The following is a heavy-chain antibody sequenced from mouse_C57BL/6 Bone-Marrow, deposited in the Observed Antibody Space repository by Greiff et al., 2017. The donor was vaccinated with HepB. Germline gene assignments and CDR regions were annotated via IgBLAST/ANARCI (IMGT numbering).Heavy chain of an antibody. CDR2: ISDGGSYT. V-gene: IGHV5-4*03. CDR3: ARGMGYDYDGDYAMDY. D-gene: IGHD2-4*01. CDR1: GFTFSSYA. J-gene: IGHJ4*01. Sequence: EVKLVESGGGLVKPGGSLKLSCAASGFTFSSYAMSWVRQTPEKRLEWVATISDGGSYTYYPDNVKGRFTISRDNAKNNLYLQMSHLKSEDTAMYYCARGMGYDYDGDYAMDYWGQGTSVTVSS.